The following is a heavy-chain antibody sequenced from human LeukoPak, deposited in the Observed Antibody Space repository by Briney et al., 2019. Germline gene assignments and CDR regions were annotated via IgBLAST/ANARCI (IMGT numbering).Heavy chain of an antibody. CDR3: ARGQGYNGSENYFDY. J-gene: IGHJ4*02. CDR1: GYTFTGYY. Sequence: ASVKVSCKASGYTFTGYYMHWVRQAPGQGLEWMGRINPNSGGTNYAQKFQGRVTMTRNTSISTAYMELSSLRSEDTAVYYCARGQGYNGSENYFDYWGQGTLVTVSS. D-gene: IGHD3-10*01. V-gene: IGHV1-2*06. CDR2: INPNSGGT.